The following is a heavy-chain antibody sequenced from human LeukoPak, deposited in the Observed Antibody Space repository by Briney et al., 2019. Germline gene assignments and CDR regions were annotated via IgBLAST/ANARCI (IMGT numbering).Heavy chain of an antibody. CDR1: GFTFSSPW. D-gene: IGHD3-16*02. V-gene: IGHV3-74*01. CDR3: ARGTAGYHSSYFDY. Sequence: PGGSLRLSCAASGFTFSSPWMHWVRQAPGKGLVWVSRINSDGSATAYADSVKGRFTISRDNAENTLYLRMNSLRAEDTAVYYCARGTAGYHSSYFDYWGQGTLVTVSS. J-gene: IGHJ4*02. CDR2: INSDGSAT.